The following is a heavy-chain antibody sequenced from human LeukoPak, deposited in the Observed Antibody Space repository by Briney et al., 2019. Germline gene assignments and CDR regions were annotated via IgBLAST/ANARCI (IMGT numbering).Heavy chain of an antibody. CDR2: IYYSGST. Sequence: SETLSLTCTVSGGSISSSSYSWGWIRQPPGKGLEWIGSIYYSGSTYYNPSLKSRVTISVDTSKNQFSLKLSSVTAADTAVYYCARLVYYDFWSGYSFADYWGQGTLVTVSS. V-gene: IGHV4-39*01. CDR3: ARLVYYDFWSGYSFADY. D-gene: IGHD3-3*01. J-gene: IGHJ4*02. CDR1: GGSISSSSYS.